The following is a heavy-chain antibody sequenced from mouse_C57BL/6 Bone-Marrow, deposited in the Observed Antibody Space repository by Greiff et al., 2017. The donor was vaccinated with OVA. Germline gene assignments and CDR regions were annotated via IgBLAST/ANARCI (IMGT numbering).Heavy chain of an antibody. D-gene: IGHD2-2*01. CDR2: IDPENGDT. V-gene: IGHV14-4*01. CDR1: GFNIKDDY. J-gene: IGHJ3*01. CDR3: TLWLRRWFAY. Sequence: EVKLVESGAELVRPGASVKLSCTASGFNIKDDYMHWVKQRPEQGLEWIGWIDPENGDTEYASKFQGKATITADTSSNTAYLQLSSLTSEDTAVYYCTLWLRRWFAYWGQGTLVTVSA.